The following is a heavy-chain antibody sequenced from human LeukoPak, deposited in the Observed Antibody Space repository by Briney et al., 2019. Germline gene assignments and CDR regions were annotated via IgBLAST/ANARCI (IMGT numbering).Heavy chain of an antibody. D-gene: IGHD6-19*01. CDR2: ISSSSSYI. CDR1: GFTFSSYA. V-gene: IGHV3-21*01. J-gene: IGHJ4*02. Sequence: PGGSLRLSCAASGFTFSSYAMSWVRQAPGKGLEWVSSISSSSSYIYYADSVKGRFTISRDNAKNSLYLQMNSLRAEDTAVYYCARDLYSSGWYYFDYWGQGTLGTVSS. CDR3: ARDLYSSGWYYFDY.